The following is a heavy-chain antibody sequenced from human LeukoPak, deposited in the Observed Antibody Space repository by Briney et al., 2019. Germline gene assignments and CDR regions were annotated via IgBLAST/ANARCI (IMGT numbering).Heavy chain of an antibody. Sequence: ASVKVSCKASGGTFSSYAISWVRQAPGQGLEWMGWINPNSGGTNYAQKFQGRVTMTRDTSISTAYMELSRLRSDDTAVYYCARGPIGGTRYWGQGTLVTVSS. J-gene: IGHJ4*02. CDR1: GGTFSSYA. CDR2: INPNSGGT. D-gene: IGHD2-8*01. CDR3: ARGPIGGTRY. V-gene: IGHV1-2*02.